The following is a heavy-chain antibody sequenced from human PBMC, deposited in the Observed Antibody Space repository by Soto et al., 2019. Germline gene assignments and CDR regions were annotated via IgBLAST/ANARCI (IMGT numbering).Heavy chain of an antibody. J-gene: IGHJ5*02. CDR1: GGTFSSYA. D-gene: IGHD6-13*01. CDR2: IVPIFGTA. V-gene: IGHV1-69*06. Sequence: SVKVSCKASGGTFSSYAISWVRQAPGQGLEWMGGIVPIFGTANYAQKFQGRVTITADKSTSTAYMELSSLRSEDTAVYYCARGKIAAAGWENNWFDPWGQGTLVTVSS. CDR3: ARGKIAAAGWENNWFDP.